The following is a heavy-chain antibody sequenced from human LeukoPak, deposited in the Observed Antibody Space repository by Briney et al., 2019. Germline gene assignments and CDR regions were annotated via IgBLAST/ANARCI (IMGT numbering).Heavy chain of an antibody. Sequence: KSSETLSLTCAVYGGSFSGYYWSWIRQPPGKGLEWIGEINHSGSTNYNPSLKSRVTISVDTSKNQFSLKLSSVTDADTAVYYCAREYGSGSYYYYYYYGMDVWGQGTTVTVSS. D-gene: IGHD3-10*01. CDR3: AREYGSGSYYYYYYYGMDV. CDR1: GGSFSGYY. CDR2: INHSGST. V-gene: IGHV4-34*01. J-gene: IGHJ6*02.